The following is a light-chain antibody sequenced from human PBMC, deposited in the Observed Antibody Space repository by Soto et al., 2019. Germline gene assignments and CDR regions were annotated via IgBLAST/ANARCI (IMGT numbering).Light chain of an antibody. Sequence: QSALNQPASVSGSPGQSITVSCTGTSSDVGNYDLVSWFQQYPGKAPKLIIYEDNKRPSGISHRFSGSKSGNTASLTISGLQSEDAADYYCCSFAGSFTLFGGGTQLTVL. V-gene: IGLV2-23*01. CDR2: EDN. J-gene: IGLJ7*01. CDR3: CSFAGSFTL. CDR1: SSDVGNYDL.